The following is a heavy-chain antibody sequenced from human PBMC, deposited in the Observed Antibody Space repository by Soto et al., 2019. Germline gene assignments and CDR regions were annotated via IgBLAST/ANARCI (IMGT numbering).Heavy chain of an antibody. V-gene: IGHV3-33*01. D-gene: IGHD6-19*01. J-gene: IGHJ5*02. CDR2: IWYDGSNT. CDR3: ASSAA. CDR1: GFIFRSYG. Sequence: GGSLRLSCAASGFIFRSYGMHWVRQAPGKGLEWVAVIWYDGSNTYYADPVKGRFTISRDNSKNTLFLQMNSLRAEDTAVYYCASSAAWGRATLVTVSS.